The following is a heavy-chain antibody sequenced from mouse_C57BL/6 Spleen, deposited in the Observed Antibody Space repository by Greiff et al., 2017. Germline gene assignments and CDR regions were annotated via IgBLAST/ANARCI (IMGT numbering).Heavy chain of an antibody. CDR1: GYTFTDYN. Sequence: EVKLMESGPELVKPGASVKIPCKASGYTFTDYNMDWVKQSHGKSLEWIGDINPNNGGTIYNQKFKGKATLTVDKSSSTAYMELRSLTSEDTAVYYCAREGWDYDFYYAMDYWGQGTSVTVSS. CDR2: INPNNGGT. CDR3: AREGWDYDFYYAMDY. J-gene: IGHJ4*01. V-gene: IGHV1-18*01. D-gene: IGHD2-4*01.